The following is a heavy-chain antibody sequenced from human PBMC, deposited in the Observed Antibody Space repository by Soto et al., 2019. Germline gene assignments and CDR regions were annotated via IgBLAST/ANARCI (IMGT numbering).Heavy chain of an antibody. CDR2: MSAYNGNT. CDR1: GYTFTSYG. Sequence: VQSGAEVKKPVASVKVSCKASGYTFTSYGISWVRQAPGQGVEWMGWMSAYNGNTNYAQKLQGRVTMTTDTSTSTDYMELMILISDDKIIYFCARGGAHCSCGSCCLHDYSGFDPWGQGTLVTVSS. D-gene: IGHD2-15*01. V-gene: IGHV1-18*01. J-gene: IGHJ5*02. CDR3: ARGGAHCSCGSCCLHDYSGFDP.